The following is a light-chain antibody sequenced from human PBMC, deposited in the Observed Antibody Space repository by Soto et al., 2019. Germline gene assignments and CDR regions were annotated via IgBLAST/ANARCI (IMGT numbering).Light chain of an antibody. CDR1: SSNIGAGYD. Sequence: QSVLTQPPSVSGAPGQRVTISCTRSSSNIGAGYDVHWYQQLPGTAPKLLIYGNSNRPSGVPDRFSGSKSGTSASLAITGLQAEDEADYYCQSYDSSLSGWVFGGGNKLTVL. V-gene: IGLV1-40*01. CDR3: QSYDSSLSGWV. J-gene: IGLJ3*02. CDR2: GNS.